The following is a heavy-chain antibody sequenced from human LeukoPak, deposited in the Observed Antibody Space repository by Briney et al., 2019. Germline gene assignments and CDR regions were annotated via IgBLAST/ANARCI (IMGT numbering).Heavy chain of an antibody. Sequence: PVGSLRLSCAASGFTFSSYGMHWVRQAPGKGLEWGAVIRYDGSNKYYADSVKGRFTISRDNSKNTLYLQMNSLRAEDTAVYYCAKDLWGRGIAAAGSPLDYWGQGTLVTVSS. V-gene: IGHV3-30*02. CDR2: IRYDGSNK. D-gene: IGHD6-13*01. CDR3: AKDLWGRGIAAAGSPLDY. CDR1: GFTFSSYG. J-gene: IGHJ4*02.